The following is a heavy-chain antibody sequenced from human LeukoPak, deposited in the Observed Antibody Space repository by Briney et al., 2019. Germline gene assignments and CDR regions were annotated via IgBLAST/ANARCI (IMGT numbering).Heavy chain of an antibody. CDR2: MNPNSGNT. CDR3: ARVTGYDWESSYDY. Sequence: ASVKVSCKASGYTFTSYDISWVRQATGQGLEWMGWMNPNSGNTGYAQKFQGRVTITRNTSISTAYMELSSLRSEDTAVYYCARVTGYDWESSYDYWGQGTLVTVSS. V-gene: IGHV1-8*03. D-gene: IGHD5-12*01. J-gene: IGHJ4*02. CDR1: GYTFTSYD.